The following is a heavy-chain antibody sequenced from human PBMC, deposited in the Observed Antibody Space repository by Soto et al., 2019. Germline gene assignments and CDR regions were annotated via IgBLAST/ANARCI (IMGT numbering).Heavy chain of an antibody. Sequence: TLSLTCTVSGDSISNGDYYRSWIRQPPGRGLEWIGYIDSSGSTYYNPSLKSRLTMSVDMSKNQFSLRLTSVTAADTAVYYCASRYLYWGQGLLVTVSS. J-gene: IGHJ4*02. CDR2: IDSSGST. CDR1: GDSISNGDYY. D-gene: IGHD3-16*02. CDR3: ASRYLY. V-gene: IGHV4-30-4*01.